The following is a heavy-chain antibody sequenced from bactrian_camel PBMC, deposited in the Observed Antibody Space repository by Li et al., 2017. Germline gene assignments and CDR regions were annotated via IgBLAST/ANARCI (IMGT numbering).Heavy chain of an antibody. D-gene: IGHD3*01. CDR3: AMASGGWFGFWDY. V-gene: IGHV3S40*01. Sequence: VQLVESGGGLVQPGGSLILSCNASGFNFRTTSMSWVRQAPGKGFEWVSGVASNGGSTEYADSIVGRFTISRDNAKNMVYLHMTSLKPEDTALYYCAMASGGWFGFWDYWGQGTQVTVS. J-gene: IGHJ4*01. CDR1: GFNFRTTS. CDR2: VASNGGST.